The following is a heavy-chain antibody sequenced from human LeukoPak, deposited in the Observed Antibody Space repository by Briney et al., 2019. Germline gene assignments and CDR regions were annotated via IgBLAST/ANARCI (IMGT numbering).Heavy chain of an antibody. V-gene: IGHV1-69*05. J-gene: IGHJ4*02. D-gene: IGHD2-2*02. CDR2: IIPIFGTA. CDR1: GGTFSSYA. CDR3: ARAAKEKYQLLYPPRD. Sequence: EASVKVSCKASGGTFSSYAISWVRQAPGQGLEWMGGIIPIFGTANYAQKFQGRVTITTDESTSTAYMELSSLRSEDTAVYYCARAAKEKYQLLYPPRDWGQGTLVTVSS.